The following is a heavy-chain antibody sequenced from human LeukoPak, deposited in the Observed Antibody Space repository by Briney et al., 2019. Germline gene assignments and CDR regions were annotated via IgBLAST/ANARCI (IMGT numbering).Heavy chain of an antibody. CDR2: ISGSGGST. V-gene: IGHV3-23*01. CDR1: GFTFSNSA. D-gene: IGHD3-22*01. J-gene: IGHJ4*02. Sequence: PGGSLRLSCAASGFTFSNSAMSWVRQAPGKGLEWVSAISGSGGSTYYADSVKGRFTISRDNSKNTLYLQMNSLRAEDTAVCYCAKAPRDMIVVVITYYFDYWGQGTLVTVSS. CDR3: AKAPRDMIVVVITYYFDY.